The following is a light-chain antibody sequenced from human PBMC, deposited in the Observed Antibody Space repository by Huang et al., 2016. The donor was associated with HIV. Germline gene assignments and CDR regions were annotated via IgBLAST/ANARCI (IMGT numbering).Light chain of an antibody. J-gene: IGKJ1*01. V-gene: IGKV3-15*01. CDR3: QQYNNWPRT. Sequence: EIVMTQSPATLSVSTGERATLSCRASQSVSSNLAWYQQKPGQAPRLLIYAASTRATVILARCSGRGSGTEFTLTISSLQSEDFAVYYCQQYNNWPRTVGQGTKVEIK. CDR2: AAS. CDR1: QSVSSN.